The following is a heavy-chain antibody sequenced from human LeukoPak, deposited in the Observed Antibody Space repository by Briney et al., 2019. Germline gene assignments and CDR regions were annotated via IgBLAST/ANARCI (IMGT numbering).Heavy chain of an antibody. CDR1: GFTFSSYW. D-gene: IGHD3-10*01. Sequence: GGSLRLSCAASGFTFSSYWMSWVRQAPGKGLEWVANIKKDGSEKNYVGPVRGRFIICRDNAKNSLYLKMNSLRVEDTSVYYCARDGYASGSHDYWGQGTLVTVSS. V-gene: IGHV3-7*01. CDR2: IKKDGSEK. CDR3: ARDGYASGSHDY. J-gene: IGHJ4*02.